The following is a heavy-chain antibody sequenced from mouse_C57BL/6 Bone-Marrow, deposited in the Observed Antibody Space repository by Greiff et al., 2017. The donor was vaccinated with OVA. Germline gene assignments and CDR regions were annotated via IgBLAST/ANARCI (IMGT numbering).Heavy chain of an antibody. CDR1: GYTFTSYW. CDR3: ARKNYGSSYVGIYYAMDY. V-gene: IGHV1-64*01. CDR2: IHPNSGST. Sequence: QVQLQQPGAELVKPGASVKLSCKASGYTFTSYWMHWVKQRPGQGLEWIGMIHPNSGSTNYNEKFKSKATLTVDKSSSTAYMQLSSLTSEDSAVYYCARKNYGSSYVGIYYAMDYWGQGTSVTVSS. J-gene: IGHJ4*01. D-gene: IGHD1-1*01.